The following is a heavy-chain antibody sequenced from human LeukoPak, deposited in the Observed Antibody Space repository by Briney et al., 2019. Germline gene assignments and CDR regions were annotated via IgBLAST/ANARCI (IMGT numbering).Heavy chain of an antibody. D-gene: IGHD3-22*01. CDR1: GFTFSSYW. J-gene: IGHJ4*02. CDR2: INSDGSAT. CDR3: ARTGSYYYDSSPEPDGFDY. V-gene: IGHV3-74*01. Sequence: GGSLRLSCAASGFTFSSYWMHWVRQVPGKGPVWVSHINSDGSATSYADSVKGRFTISRDNAKNTLYLQMNSLRAEDTAVYYCARTGSYYYDSSPEPDGFDYWGQGTLVTVSS.